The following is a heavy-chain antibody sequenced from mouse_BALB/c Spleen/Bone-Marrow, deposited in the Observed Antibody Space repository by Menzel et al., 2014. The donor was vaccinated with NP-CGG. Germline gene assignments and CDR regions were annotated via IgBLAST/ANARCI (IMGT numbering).Heavy chain of an antibody. CDR3: TRLLPRDARDY. V-gene: IGHV5-12-1*01. Sequence: EVKLMESGGGLVTPGGSLKLSCAAYGFAFSSSDMSWVRQTPEKRLEWVAYISSGGGSTYYPATVKGRFTISRDNAKNTLYLQMSSQKAEDTAMYYCTRLLPRDARDYWGQGTSVTVSS. D-gene: IGHD2-10*01. CDR1: GFAFSSSD. J-gene: IGHJ4*01. CDR2: ISSGGGST.